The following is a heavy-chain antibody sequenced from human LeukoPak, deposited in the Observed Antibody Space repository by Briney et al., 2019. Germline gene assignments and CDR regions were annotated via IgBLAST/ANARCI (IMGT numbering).Heavy chain of an antibody. J-gene: IGHJ4*02. D-gene: IGHD3-16*01. CDR1: GYTFTGYY. V-gene: IGHV1-2*02. Sequence: GASVKVSCKGSGYTFTGYYMHWVRQAPGQGLGWMAWINPNSGATNYAQRFQGRVTVTRDTSISTAYMELSSLESDDTAMYYCVRDLMTTQTWDFDYWGQGTLVSVSS. CDR3: VRDLMTTQTWDFDY. CDR2: INPNSGAT.